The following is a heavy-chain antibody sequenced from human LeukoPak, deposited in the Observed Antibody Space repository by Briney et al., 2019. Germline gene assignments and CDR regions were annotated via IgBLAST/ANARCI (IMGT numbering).Heavy chain of an antibody. J-gene: IGHJ5*02. D-gene: IGHD6-13*01. CDR3: AKDSIVASSSWSDPVSTGFDP. CDR2: IRVSGDTT. CDR1: GFTFSSYA. Sequence: GGSLRLSCTASGFTFSSYAISWVRQAPGKGRECVSTIRVSGDTTYSADSVKGRFTISRDNSKNTLYLQMNRLRAEDTAVYYCAKDSIVASSSWSDPVSTGFDPWGQGTLVTVSS. V-gene: IGHV3-23*01.